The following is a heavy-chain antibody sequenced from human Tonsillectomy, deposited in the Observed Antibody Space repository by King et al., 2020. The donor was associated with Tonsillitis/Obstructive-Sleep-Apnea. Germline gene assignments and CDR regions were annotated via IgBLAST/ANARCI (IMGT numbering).Heavy chain of an antibody. CDR3: ARIFNGNDDY. D-gene: IGHD2-8*01. J-gene: IGHJ4*02. V-gene: IGHV5-51*01. CDR1: GYSFSSKW. Sequence: VQLVESGAEVKKPGESLKISCKDSGYSFSSKWIAWVRQMPGKGLEWMGIIYPRDSEIRYSPSFQGQVTISAERSISTAYLQWSSLKASDTAMYYCARIFNGNDDYWGQGTLVTVSS. CDR2: IYPRDSEI.